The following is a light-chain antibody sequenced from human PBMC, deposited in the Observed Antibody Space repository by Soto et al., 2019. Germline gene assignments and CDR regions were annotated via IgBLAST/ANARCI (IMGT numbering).Light chain of an antibody. V-gene: IGKV3D-15*01. CDR3: QQYNNGYT. J-gene: IGKJ2*01. CDR1: QSVTSK. CDR2: GAT. Sequence: EIVLTQSPATLSVSPGEGATLFCRASQSVTSKLAWYQHKPGQAPRLLIYGATTRATGIPARFSGSGSETEFTLTISSLQSEDLAVYFCQQYNNGYTFGQGTELEIK.